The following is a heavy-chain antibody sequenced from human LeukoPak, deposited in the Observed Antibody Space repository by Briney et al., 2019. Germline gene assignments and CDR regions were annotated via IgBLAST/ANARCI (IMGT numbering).Heavy chain of an antibody. Sequence: GGSLRLSCAASGFTFSSYAMHWVRQAPGKGLGWVAVISYDGSNKYYADSVKGRFTISRDSAKNSMYLQMSSLRAEDTAIYYCARVLPVASRDYWGQGTLVTVSS. CDR2: ISYDGSNK. V-gene: IGHV3-30-3*01. CDR1: GFTFSSYA. J-gene: IGHJ4*02. CDR3: ARVLPVASRDY. D-gene: IGHD2-2*01.